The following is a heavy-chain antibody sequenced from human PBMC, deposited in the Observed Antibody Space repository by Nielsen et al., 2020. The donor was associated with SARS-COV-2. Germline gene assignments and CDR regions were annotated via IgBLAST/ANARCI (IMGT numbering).Heavy chain of an antibody. CDR3: AKLVVTTEEGFDY. J-gene: IGHJ4*02. CDR2: ISWNSGSI. Sequence: SLKISCAASGFTFDDYAMHWVRQAPGKGLEWVSGISWNSGSIGYADSVKGRFTISRDNAKNSLYLQMNSLRAEDTALYYCAKLVVTTEEGFDYWGQGTLVTVSS. CDR1: GFTFDDYA. V-gene: IGHV3-9*01. D-gene: IGHD2-21*02.